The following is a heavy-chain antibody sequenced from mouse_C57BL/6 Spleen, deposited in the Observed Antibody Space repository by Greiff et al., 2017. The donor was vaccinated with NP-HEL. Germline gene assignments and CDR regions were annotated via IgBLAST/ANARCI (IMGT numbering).Heavy chain of an antibody. CDR3: ARDHYGNWYFDV. CDR1: AYSITSGYD. J-gene: IGHJ1*03. CDR2: ISYNGST. D-gene: IGHD2-1*01. Sequence: EVKLVESGPGMVKPSQSLSLTCTVTAYSITSGYDLHWIRHFPGNKLEWMGYISYNGSTNYNPSLKSRISITHDTSKNHFFLKLNSVTTEDTATDYCARDHYGNWYFDVWGKGTTVTVSS. V-gene: IGHV3-1*01.